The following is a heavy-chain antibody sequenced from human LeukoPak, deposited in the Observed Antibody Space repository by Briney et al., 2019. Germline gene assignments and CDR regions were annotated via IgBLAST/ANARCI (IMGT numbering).Heavy chain of an antibody. D-gene: IGHD1-26*01. CDR2: IFQDGNDK. Sequence: GGSLRLSCAASGFTFRTYCMSWVRQAPGKGLEWVANIFQDGNDKYYVDSVKGRFTISRDNAKNSLYLQLNSPRVEDTAVYYCASRIVGTPDYFDYWGQGTLVTVSS. CDR1: GFTFRTYC. V-gene: IGHV3-7*01. J-gene: IGHJ4*02. CDR3: ASRIVGTPDYFDY.